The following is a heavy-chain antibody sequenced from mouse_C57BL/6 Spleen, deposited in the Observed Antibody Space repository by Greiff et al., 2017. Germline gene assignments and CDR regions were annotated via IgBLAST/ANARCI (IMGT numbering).Heavy chain of an antibody. CDR2: INYDGSST. CDR1: GFTFSDYY. V-gene: IGHV5-16*01. J-gene: IGHJ2*01. D-gene: IGHD1-1*01. CDR3: AREAYYYGSSYCDY. Sequence: EVKLVESEGGLVQPGSSMTLSCTASGFTFSDYYMAWFRQVPEKGLEWVANINYDGSSTYYLDSLKSRFIISRDNAKNILYLQMSSLKSEDTATYYCAREAYYYGSSYCDYWGQGTTRTVSS.